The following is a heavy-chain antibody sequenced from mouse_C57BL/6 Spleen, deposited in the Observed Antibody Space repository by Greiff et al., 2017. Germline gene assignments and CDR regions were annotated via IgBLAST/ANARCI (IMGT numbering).Heavy chain of an antibody. J-gene: IGHJ4*01. D-gene: IGHD3-2*02. CDR1: GFSLTSYG. CDR2: IWGGGST. V-gene: IGHV2-9*01. CDR3: AKIDSSGYYAMDY. Sequence: QVQLKESGPGPVAPSPSLSITCTVSGFSLTSYGVDWVRQPPGQGLEWLGVIWGGGSTNYNSALMSLLSISKDNSKSQVFLKMNSLQTDDTAMYYCAKIDSSGYYAMDYWGQGTSVAVSS.